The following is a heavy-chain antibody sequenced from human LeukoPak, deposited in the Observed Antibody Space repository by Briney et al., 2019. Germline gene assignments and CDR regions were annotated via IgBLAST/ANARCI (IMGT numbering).Heavy chain of an antibody. J-gene: IGHJ4*02. V-gene: IGHV3-21*01. CDR1: GFTFSSYS. CDR2: ISSSSSYI. Sequence: GGSLRLSCAASGFTFSSYSMTWVRQAPGKGLEWVSSISSSSSYIYYADSVRGRFTISRDNAKNSLYLQMNSLRAEDTAVYYCAREPGFGEFFDYWGQGALVTVSS. CDR3: AREPGFGEFFDY. D-gene: IGHD3-10*01.